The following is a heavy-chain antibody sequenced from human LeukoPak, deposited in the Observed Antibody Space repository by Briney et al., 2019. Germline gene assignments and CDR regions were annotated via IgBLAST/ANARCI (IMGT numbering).Heavy chain of an antibody. V-gene: IGHV3-66*01. CDR2: IYSGGST. D-gene: IGHD6-19*01. J-gene: IGHJ4*02. CDR1: GFTVSSNY. Sequence: GGSLRLSCAASGFTVSSNYMSWVRQAPGKGLEWVSVIYSGGSTYYADSVKGRFTISRDNSKNTLYFQMNSLRAEDTAVYYCAREGSGWYYYFGYWGQGTLVTVSS. CDR3: AREGSGWYYYFGY.